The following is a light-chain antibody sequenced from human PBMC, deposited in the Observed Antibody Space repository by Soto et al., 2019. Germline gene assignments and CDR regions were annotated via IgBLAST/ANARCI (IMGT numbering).Light chain of an antibody. CDR3: QQYCSSPPYT. CDR2: GAS. Sequence: EIVLTQSPGTLSLSPGERATLSCRASQSVSSSYLAWYQQKPGQAPRLLIYGASSRATGIPDRFSGSGSGTDFTLTISRLEPEDFAVYYCQQYCSSPPYTFSQGTKLEIK. J-gene: IGKJ2*01. CDR1: QSVSSSY. V-gene: IGKV3-20*01.